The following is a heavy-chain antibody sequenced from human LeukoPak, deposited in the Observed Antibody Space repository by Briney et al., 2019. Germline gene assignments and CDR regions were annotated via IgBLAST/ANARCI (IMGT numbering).Heavy chain of an antibody. CDR3: ARGVYYYGSGSYPHDY. V-gene: IGHV1-2*02. CDR1: GYTFIGYY. CDR2: IKPNSGGT. Sequence: ASVKDSCKASGYTFIGYYMHCVRQAPGQGLERMGWIKPNSGGTNYAQKFQGRVTMTRDTSISTAYMELSRLRSDDTAVYYCARGVYYYGSGSYPHDYWGQGTLVTVSS. D-gene: IGHD3-10*01. J-gene: IGHJ4*02.